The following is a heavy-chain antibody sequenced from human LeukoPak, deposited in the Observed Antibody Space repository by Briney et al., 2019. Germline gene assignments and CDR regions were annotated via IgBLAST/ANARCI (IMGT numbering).Heavy chain of an antibody. J-gene: IGHJ1*01. CDR1: GGSISSGSYY. V-gene: IGHV4-61*02. Sequence: SQTLSLTCTVSGGSISSGSYYWSWIRQPAGKGLEWTGRIYTSGSTNYNPSLKSRVTISVDTSKNQFSLKLSSVTAADTAVYYCARTYSGSPQYFQHWGQGTLVTVSS. CDR3: ARTYSGSPQYFQH. D-gene: IGHD1-26*01. CDR2: IYTSGST.